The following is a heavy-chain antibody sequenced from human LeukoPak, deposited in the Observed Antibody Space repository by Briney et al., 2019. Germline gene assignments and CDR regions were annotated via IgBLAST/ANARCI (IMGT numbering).Heavy chain of an antibody. D-gene: IGHD5-12*01. V-gene: IGHV4-59*01. CDR2: IYYSGST. CDR1: GGSISSYY. J-gene: IGHJ4*01. Sequence: SETLSLTCTVSGGSISSYYWSWIRQPPGKGLEWIGYIYYSGSTNYNPSLKSRVTISVDTSKNQFSLKLSSVTAADTAVYYCARAGYSGYQYYFDYWGHGTLVTVSS. CDR3: ARAGYSGYQYYFDY.